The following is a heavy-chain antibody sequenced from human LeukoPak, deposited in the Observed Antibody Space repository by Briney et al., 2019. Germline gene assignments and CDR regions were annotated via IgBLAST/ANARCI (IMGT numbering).Heavy chain of an antibody. Sequence: SETLSLTCTVSGGSITGYYWNWIRQPPGKGLEWIGYIHYSGSTNNNPSLRSRVTISVDTSRNQFSLQLTSVTAADTAVYYCARQGSGSSYYYYTFPYWGQGTLVTVSS. CDR2: IHYSGST. CDR3: ARQGSGSSYYYYTFPY. V-gene: IGHV4-59*01. D-gene: IGHD1-26*01. CDR1: GGSITGYY. J-gene: IGHJ4*02.